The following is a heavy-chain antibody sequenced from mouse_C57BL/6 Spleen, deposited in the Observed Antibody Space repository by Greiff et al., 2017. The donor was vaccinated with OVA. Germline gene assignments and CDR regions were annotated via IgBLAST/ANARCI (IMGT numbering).Heavy chain of an antibody. D-gene: IGHD3-2*02. CDR3: ARQLRYGSYAMDY. CDR2: IYPSDSET. V-gene: IGHV1-61*01. J-gene: IGHJ4*01. CDR1: GYTFTSYW. Sequence: VQLQQPGAELVMPGASVKLSCKASGYTFTSYWMDWVKQRPGQGLEWIGNIYPSDSETHYNQKFKDKATLTVDKSSSTAYMQLSSLTSEDSAVYYCARQLRYGSYAMDYWGQGTSVTVSS.